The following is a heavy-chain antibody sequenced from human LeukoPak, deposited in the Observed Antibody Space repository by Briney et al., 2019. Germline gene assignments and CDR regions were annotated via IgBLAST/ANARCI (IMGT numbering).Heavy chain of an antibody. Sequence: GGSLRLSCAASGFTFSSYGMHWVRQAPGKGLEWVAVISYDGSNKYYADSVKGRFTISRDNSKNTLYLQMNSLRAEDTAVYYCAKVYYYDSSGYYWEGPFDYWGQGTLVTVSS. J-gene: IGHJ4*02. CDR3: AKVYYYDSSGYYWEGPFDY. V-gene: IGHV3-30*18. CDR2: ISYDGSNK. CDR1: GFTFSSYG. D-gene: IGHD3-22*01.